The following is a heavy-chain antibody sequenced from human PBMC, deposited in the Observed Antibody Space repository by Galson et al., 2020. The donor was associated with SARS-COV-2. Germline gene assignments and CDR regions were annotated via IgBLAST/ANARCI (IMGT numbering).Heavy chain of an antibody. CDR1: GYTFTSYD. D-gene: IGHD6-19*01. CDR2: MNPNSGNT. J-gene: IGHJ4*02. CDR3: ARGQWLGMYYFDY. Sequence: GESLKIPCKASGYTFTSYDINWVRQATGQGLEWMGWMNPNSGNTGYAQKFQGRVTMTRNTSISTAYMELSSLRPEDTAVYYCARGQWLGMYYFDYWGQGTLVTVSS. V-gene: IGHV1-8*01.